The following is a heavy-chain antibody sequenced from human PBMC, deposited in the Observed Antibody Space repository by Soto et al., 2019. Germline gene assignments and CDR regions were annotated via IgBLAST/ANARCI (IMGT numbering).Heavy chain of an antibody. CDR2: IYYSGST. D-gene: IGHD3-10*01. J-gene: IGHJ6*03. CDR3: ARGDLGHYYYMDV. Sequence: SETLSLTCTVSGGSISSGGYYWSWIRQHPGKGLEWIGYIYYSGSTYYNPSLKSRVTISVDTSKNQFSLKLSSVTAADTAVYYCARGDLGHYYYMDVCGKGTTVTVSS. CDR1: GGSISSGGYY. V-gene: IGHV4-31*03.